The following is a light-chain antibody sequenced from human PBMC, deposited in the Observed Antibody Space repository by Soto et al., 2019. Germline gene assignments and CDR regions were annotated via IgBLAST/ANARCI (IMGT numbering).Light chain of an antibody. Sequence: QSVLTQPRSVSASPGQSVTISCTGSSSDVGGYNYVSWNQQHPGKAPKLMIYDVDKRPSGVPDRFSGSKSGNTASLTISGLQAEDEAYYYCCSYGGSYYVFGTGTKLTVL. J-gene: IGLJ1*01. CDR3: CSYGGSYYV. V-gene: IGLV2-11*01. CDR1: SSDVGGYNY. CDR2: DVD.